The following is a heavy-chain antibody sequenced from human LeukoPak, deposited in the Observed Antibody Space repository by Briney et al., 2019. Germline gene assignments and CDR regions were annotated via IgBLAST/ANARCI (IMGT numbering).Heavy chain of an antibody. Sequence: GGSLRLSCAASGFTFSSYSMNWVRHAPGQGLVWVSRIKGDGISTNYADSVKGRFTISRDIAKNTLYLQMNSLRAEDTGVYYCAKDHYWSIDYWGRGTLVTVSS. CDR1: GFTFSSYS. CDR3: AKDHYWSIDY. J-gene: IGHJ4*02. V-gene: IGHV3-74*01. D-gene: IGHD3-3*01. CDR2: IKGDGIST.